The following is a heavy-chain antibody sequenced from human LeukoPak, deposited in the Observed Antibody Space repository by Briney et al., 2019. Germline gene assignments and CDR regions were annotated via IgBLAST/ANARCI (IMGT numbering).Heavy chain of an antibody. CDR1: GFTFSSYW. J-gene: IGHJ5*02. CDR3: ARVSLVRRVDP. V-gene: IGHV3-7*01. Sequence: GGSLRLSCAASGFTFSSYWMSWVRQAPGKGLKGVANIKQDGSEKYYVDSVKGRFTISRDNAKNSLYLQMNSLRAEDTAVYYCARVSLVRRVDPWGQGTLVTVSS. CDR2: IKQDGSEK. D-gene: IGHD6-13*01.